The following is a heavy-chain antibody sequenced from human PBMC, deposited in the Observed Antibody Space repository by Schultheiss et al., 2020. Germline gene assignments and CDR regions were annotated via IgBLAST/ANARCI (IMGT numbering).Heavy chain of an antibody. Sequence: SETLSLTCAVYGGSFSGYYWSWIRQPPGKGLEWIGEINHSGGTNYNPSLKSRVTISVDTSKNQFSLKLSSVTAADTAVYYCARWFGELYYGMDVWGQGTTVTVSS. J-gene: IGHJ6*02. CDR2: INHSGGT. CDR3: ARWFGELYYGMDV. CDR1: GGSFSGYY. D-gene: IGHD3-10*01. V-gene: IGHV4-34*01.